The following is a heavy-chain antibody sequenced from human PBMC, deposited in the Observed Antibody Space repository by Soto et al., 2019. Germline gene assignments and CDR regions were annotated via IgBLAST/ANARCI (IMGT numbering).Heavy chain of an antibody. V-gene: IGHV3-33*01. Sequence: QVQLVESGGGVVQPGRSLRLSCAASGFTFSSYGMHWVRQAPGKGLEWVAVIWYDGSNKYYADSVKGRFTISRDNSKNTLYLQMNSLRAEDTAVYYCARDGRITTGVGMDVWGQGTTVTVSS. D-gene: IGHD3-10*01. CDR2: IWYDGSNK. CDR1: GFTFSSYG. CDR3: ARDGRITTGVGMDV. J-gene: IGHJ6*02.